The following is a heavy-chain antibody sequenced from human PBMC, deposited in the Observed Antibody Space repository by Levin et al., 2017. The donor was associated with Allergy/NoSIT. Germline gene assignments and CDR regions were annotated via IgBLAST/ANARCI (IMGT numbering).Heavy chain of an antibody. CDR3: SASHY. D-gene: IGHD2-2*01. CDR1: GFTLADYA. J-gene: IGHJ4*02. V-gene: IGHV3-49*03. Sequence: GGSLRLSCTASGFTLADYAMTWFRQAPGKGLEWVAYIRSSAYGGTTKYATSVKGRFTVSRDDSKSIAYLQMNSMKTEDTAVYYCSASHYWGQGTLVIVSS. CDR2: IRSSAYGGTT.